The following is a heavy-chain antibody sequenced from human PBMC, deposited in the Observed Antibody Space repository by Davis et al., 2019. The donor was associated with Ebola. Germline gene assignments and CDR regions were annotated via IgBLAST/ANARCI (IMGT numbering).Heavy chain of an antibody. V-gene: IGHV1-2*06. CDR3: ARGHKYAHEY. D-gene: IGHD2-2*01. J-gene: IGHJ4*02. CDR1: GYTFTDYN. Sequence: ASVKVSCKASGYTFTDYNIHWMRQAPGQGLEWLGRVILKSGATNYAQKFQGRVTMTRDTSISTVHMELSSLRYDDTADYYCARGHKYAHEYWGQGTLVTVSS. CDR2: VILKSGAT.